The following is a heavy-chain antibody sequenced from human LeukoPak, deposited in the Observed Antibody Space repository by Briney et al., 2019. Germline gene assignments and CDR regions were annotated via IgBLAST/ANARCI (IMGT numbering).Heavy chain of an antibody. J-gene: IGHJ4*02. Sequence: PPETLSLTCGVSGVSFSTYYWSWIRQSPEKGLEWIGEVNHSGYTNYNPSLKSRVTISADTSKNQFSLNLRSVTAADTAVYYCARQLYGSDYWGQGTLVTVSS. D-gene: IGHD4-17*01. V-gene: IGHV4-34*01. CDR1: GVSFSTYY. CDR2: VNHSGYT. CDR3: ARQLYGSDY.